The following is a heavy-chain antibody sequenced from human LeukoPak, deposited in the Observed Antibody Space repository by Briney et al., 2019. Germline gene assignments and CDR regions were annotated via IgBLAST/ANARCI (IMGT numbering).Heavy chain of an antibody. J-gene: IGHJ3*02. CDR1: GYSFTSYW. V-gene: IGHV5-51*01. CDR2: IYPGDSDT. CDR3: ARPTYYYDSSGYYDAFDI. D-gene: IGHD3-22*01. Sequence: GESLKTSCKGSGYSFTSYWIGWVRQMPGKGLEWMGIIYPGDSDTRYSPSFQGQVTISADKSISTAYLQWSSLKASDTAMYYCARPTYYYDSSGYYDAFDIWGQGTMVTVSS.